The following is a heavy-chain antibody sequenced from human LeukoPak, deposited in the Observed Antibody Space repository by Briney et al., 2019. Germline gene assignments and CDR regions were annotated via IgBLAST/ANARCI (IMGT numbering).Heavy chain of an antibody. D-gene: IGHD1-1*01. CDR3: ARSFWNDLEYYYNGLDV. Sequence: GGSLTLSCAGSGFTFSSYEMTWVRQAPGKGLEWVSAISGSGDSTYYADSVKGRFTISRDNSKNTLHLQMNSMRAEDTAVYYCARSFWNDLEYYYNGLDVWGQGTTVTVSS. CDR1: GFTFSSYE. CDR2: ISGSGDST. J-gene: IGHJ6*02. V-gene: IGHV3-23*01.